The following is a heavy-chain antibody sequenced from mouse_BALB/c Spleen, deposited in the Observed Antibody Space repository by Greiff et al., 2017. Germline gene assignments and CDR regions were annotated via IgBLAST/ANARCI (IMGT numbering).Heavy chain of an antibody. Sequence: EVMLVESGGGLVQPGGSLKLSCAASGFTFSSYTMSWVRQTPEKRLEWVAYISNGGGSTYYPDTVKGRFTISRDNAKNTLYLQLSSLKSEDTAMYYCARLGYGNYRVYFDYWGQGTTLTVSS. J-gene: IGHJ2*01. CDR3: ARLGYGNYRVYFDY. CDR2: ISNGGGST. D-gene: IGHD2-10*02. V-gene: IGHV5-12-2*01. CDR1: GFTFSSYT.